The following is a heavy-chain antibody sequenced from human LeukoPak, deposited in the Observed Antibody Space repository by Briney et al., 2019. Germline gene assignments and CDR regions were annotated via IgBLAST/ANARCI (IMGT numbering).Heavy chain of an antibody. Sequence: PSETLSLTCAVSGYSISSGYYWGWIRTPPGKGLEWIGSIYHSGSTYYNPSLKSRVTISVDTSKNQFSLKLSSVTAADTAVYYCAGTLWDIVVVAFDIWGQGTMVTVSS. D-gene: IGHD2-21*01. CDR1: GYSISSGYY. V-gene: IGHV4-38-2*01. J-gene: IGHJ3*02. CDR3: AGTLWDIVVVAFDI. CDR2: IYHSGST.